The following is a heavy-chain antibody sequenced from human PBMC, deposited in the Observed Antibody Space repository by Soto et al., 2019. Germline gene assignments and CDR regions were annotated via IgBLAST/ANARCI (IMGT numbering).Heavy chain of an antibody. CDR3: VGGQYYFDY. J-gene: IGHJ4*02. CDR2: ISYDGSDK. Sequence: QVQLVESGGGVVQPGRSLRLSCAGSGFPFTSYGKHWVREGPDKGLEWVAVISYDGSDKYYADSVKGRFTISRDNSKNMLYLQMNSLRPEDTALYYCVGGQYYFDYRGQGTLVIVSS. V-gene: IGHV3-30*03. D-gene: IGHD3-10*01. CDR1: GFPFTSYG.